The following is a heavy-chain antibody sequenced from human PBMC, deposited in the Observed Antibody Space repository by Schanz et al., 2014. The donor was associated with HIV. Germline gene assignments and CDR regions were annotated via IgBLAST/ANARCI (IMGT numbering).Heavy chain of an antibody. J-gene: IGHJ6*02. V-gene: IGHV1-69*13. D-gene: IGHD6-13*01. CDR3: ARGALGLAAAGSYYFYYGMDV. CDR1: GDGFTTRT. Sequence: QVQLQQSGAEVKKPGSSVKVSCTASGDGFTTRTISWLRQAPGHALEWMGGIIPIFGAAKNAPKFQGRVTITADESTSTAYMELTGLNPEDTAIYYCARGALGLAAAGSYYFYYGMDVWGQGTTVTVSS. CDR2: IIPIFGAA.